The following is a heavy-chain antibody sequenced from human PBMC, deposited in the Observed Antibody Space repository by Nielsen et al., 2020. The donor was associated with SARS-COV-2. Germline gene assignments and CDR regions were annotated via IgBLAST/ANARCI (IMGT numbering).Heavy chain of an antibody. CDR2: IWYDGSNK. Sequence: GGSLRLSCAASGFTFSSYGMHWVRQAPGKGLEWVSVIWYDGSNKYYADSVKGRFTISRDNSKNTLYLQMYSLRAEDTAVYYCASELVPGYYGMDVWGQGTTVGVSS. CDR1: GFTFSSYG. J-gene: IGHJ6*02. D-gene: IGHD6-13*01. CDR3: ASELVPGYYGMDV. V-gene: IGHV3-33*01.